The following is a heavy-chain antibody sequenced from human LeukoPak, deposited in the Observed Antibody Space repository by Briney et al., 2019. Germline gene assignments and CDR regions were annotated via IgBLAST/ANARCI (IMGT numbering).Heavy chain of an antibody. CDR3: VRDYRGGWNDY. D-gene: IGHD1-26*01. J-gene: IGHJ4*02. CDR2: IKQDGAKK. V-gene: IGHV3-7*01. Sequence: GGSLRLSCAASGFTFSIYWMTWVRQAPGKGLEWVANIKQDGAKKYYVDSVRGRFTISRDNAKNSLFLQMNNLRVDDTAVYYCVRDYRGGWNDYWGQGTLVTVSS. CDR1: GFTFSIYW.